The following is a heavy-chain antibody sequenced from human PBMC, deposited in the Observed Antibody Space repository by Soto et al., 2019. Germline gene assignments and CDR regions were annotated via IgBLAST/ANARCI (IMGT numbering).Heavy chain of an antibody. CDR2: IYYSGST. Sequence: QVQLQESGPGLVKPSETLSLTCTVSGGSISSYYWSWIRQPPGKGLEWIGYIYYSGSTNYNPSLKSRVTISVDTSKNQFSLKLSSLTAADTAVYYCARGGCSSTSCYAVGWFDPWGQGTLVTVSS. CDR1: GGSISSYY. V-gene: IGHV4-59*01. D-gene: IGHD2-2*01. CDR3: ARGGCSSTSCYAVGWFDP. J-gene: IGHJ5*02.